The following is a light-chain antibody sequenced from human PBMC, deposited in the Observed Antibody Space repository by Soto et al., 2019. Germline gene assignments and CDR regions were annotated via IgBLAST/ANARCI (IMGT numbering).Light chain of an antibody. J-gene: IGLJ1*01. CDR1: ASNIGGYNL. CDR2: EGV. Sequence: QSALAQPASVSGSPGQSITITCTGSASNIGGYNLVSWYQHHAGKAPKVIIYEGVKRPSGVSNRFSGFKSGTTASLTISGLQAEDEADYYCCSYVGATTYVFGSGTKVTV. CDR3: CSYVGATTYV. V-gene: IGLV2-23*01.